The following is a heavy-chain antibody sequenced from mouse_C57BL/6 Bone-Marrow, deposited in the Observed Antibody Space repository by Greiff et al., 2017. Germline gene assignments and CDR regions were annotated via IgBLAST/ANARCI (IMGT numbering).Heavy chain of an antibody. Sequence: VQLQQPGAELVRPGSSVKLSCKASGYTFTSYWMHWVKQRPIQGLEWIGNIDPSDSETHYNQKFKDKATLTVDKSSSTAYMQLSSLTSEDSAVYHCAREKLYDYLLYCDVWRTGNTVTVPS. CDR1: GYTFTSYW. J-gene: IGHJ1*03. V-gene: IGHV1-52*01. CDR2: IDPSDSET. CDR3: AREKLYDYLLYCDV. D-gene: IGHD2-4*01.